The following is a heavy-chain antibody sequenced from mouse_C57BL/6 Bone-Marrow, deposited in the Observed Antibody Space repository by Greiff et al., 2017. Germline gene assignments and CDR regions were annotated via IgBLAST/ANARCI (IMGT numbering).Heavy chain of an antibody. V-gene: IGHV5-6*01. CDR1: GFTFSSYG. Sequence: EVPLVESGGDLVKPGGSLKLSCAASGFTFSSYGMSWVRQTPDKRLEWVATISSGGSYTYYPDSVKGRFTISRDNAKNTLYLQMSSLKSEDTAMYYCARPLYYGNYDYAMDYWGQGTSVTVSS. CDR3: ARPLYYGNYDYAMDY. J-gene: IGHJ4*01. D-gene: IGHD2-1*01. CDR2: ISSGGSYT.